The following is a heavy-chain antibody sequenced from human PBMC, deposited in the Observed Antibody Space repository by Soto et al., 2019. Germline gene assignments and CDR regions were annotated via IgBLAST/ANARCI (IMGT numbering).Heavy chain of an antibody. J-gene: IGHJ5*02. CDR1: GGSFSGYY. CDR2: INHSGST. Sequence: QVQLQQWGAGLLKPSETLSLTCAVYGGSFSGYYWSWIRQPPGKGLEWIGEINHSGSTNYNPSLKGRVTISVDTSKNQFSLKLSSVTAADTAVYYCARGRAGVAAIVGFWFDPWGQGSLGTVSS. CDR3: ARGRAGVAAIVGFWFDP. D-gene: IGHD2-21*01. V-gene: IGHV4-34*01.